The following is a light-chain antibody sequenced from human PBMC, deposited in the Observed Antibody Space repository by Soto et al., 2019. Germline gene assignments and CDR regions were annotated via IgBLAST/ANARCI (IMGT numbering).Light chain of an antibody. Sequence: QSALTRPASVSGSPGQSITISCTGTSSDVGGYNYVSWYQQHPGKAPKLMIYDVSNRPSGVSNRFSGSKSGNTVSLTISGLQAEDEADYYCSSYTSSSTDVFGTGTKLTVL. CDR2: DVS. J-gene: IGLJ1*01. CDR1: SSDVGGYNY. CDR3: SSYTSSSTDV. V-gene: IGLV2-14*01.